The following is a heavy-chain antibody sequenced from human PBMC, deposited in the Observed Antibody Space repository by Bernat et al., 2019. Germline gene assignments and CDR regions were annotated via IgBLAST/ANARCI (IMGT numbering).Heavy chain of an antibody. V-gene: IGHV1-18*04. CDR2: ISAYNGNT. CDR3: ARARDDRSSAIDYDY. Sequence: QVQLVQSGAEVKKPGASVKVSCKASGYTFTSYGISWVRQAPGQGLEWMGWISAYNGNTNYAQKLQGRGTMTTDTSTSTAYMELRGLGSDDTAVYYCARARDDRSSAIDYDYWGPGTLVTVSS. J-gene: IGHJ4*02. CDR1: GYTFTSYG. D-gene: IGHD2-2*01.